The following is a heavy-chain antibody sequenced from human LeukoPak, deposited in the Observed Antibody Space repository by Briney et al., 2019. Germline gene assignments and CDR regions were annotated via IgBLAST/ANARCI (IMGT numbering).Heavy chain of an antibody. D-gene: IGHD7-27*01. V-gene: IGHV4-59*01. J-gene: IGHJ4*02. CDR1: GGSISSYY. CDR2: IYFRGTT. Sequence: PSETLSLTCTVSGGSISSYYWSWIRQPPGKGLEWIGYIYFRGTTNYHPSIKSRVTISVDTSKDQFSLKLTSVTTADTAVYYCARSPGAPFDYWGQGSLVTVSS. CDR3: ARSPGAPFDY.